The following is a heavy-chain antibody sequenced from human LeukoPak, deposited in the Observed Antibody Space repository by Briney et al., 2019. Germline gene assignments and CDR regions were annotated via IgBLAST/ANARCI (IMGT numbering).Heavy chain of an antibody. D-gene: IGHD3-16*01. J-gene: IGHJ2*01. CDR3: ARVVGWYFDL. CDR2: IYYSGST. V-gene: IGHV4-59*01. Sequence: PSETLSLTCTVSGGSISSYYWSWIRQPPGKGLEWIGYIYYSGSTNYNPSLKSRVTISVDTSKNQFSLKLSSVTAAGTAVYYCARVVGWYFDLWGRGTLVTVSS. CDR1: GGSISSYY.